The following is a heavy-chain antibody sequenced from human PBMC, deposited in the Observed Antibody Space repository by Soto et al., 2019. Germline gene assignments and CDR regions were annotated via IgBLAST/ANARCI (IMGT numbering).Heavy chain of an antibody. V-gene: IGHV1-2*04. CDR2: ISPNSGGT. CDR3: ARDRNVLAGYSYGMDV. Sequence: ASVNVSCKASGYPFTDYHVHWLRQAPGQGLEWMGWISPNSGGTNYEQKFQGWVTITRDTSISTAYMEMSRLKSDDTAVYYCARDRNVLAGYSYGMDVWGQGTTVTVSS. D-gene: IGHD3-9*01. CDR1: GYPFTDYH. J-gene: IGHJ6*02.